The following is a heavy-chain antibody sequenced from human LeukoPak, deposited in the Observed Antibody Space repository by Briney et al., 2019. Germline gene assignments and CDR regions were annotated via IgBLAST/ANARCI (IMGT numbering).Heavy chain of an antibody. CDR1: GFTFNSSP. CDR3: AKVRTYFYHGLDV. CDR2: ISASTSGT. Sequence: GGSLRLSCAASGFTFNSSPMTWVRQAPGKGLEWVSGISASTSGTYYADSVKGRFTISRDNSKDTVSLQMNSLRAEDTAVYYCAKVRTYFYHGLDVWGQGTTVTVSS. V-gene: IGHV3-23*01. J-gene: IGHJ6*02. D-gene: IGHD1-14*01.